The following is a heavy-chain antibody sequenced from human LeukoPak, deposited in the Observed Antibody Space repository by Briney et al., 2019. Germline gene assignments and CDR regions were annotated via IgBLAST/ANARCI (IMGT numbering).Heavy chain of an antibody. Sequence: TGGSLRLSCAASGFTVSSNYMSWVRQAPGKGLEWVSVIYSGGSTYYAGSVKGRFTISRDNSKNTLYLQMNSLRAEDTAVYYCARANQGGSEWYYYYYMDVWGKGTTVTVSS. CDR2: IYSGGST. D-gene: IGHD3-3*01. J-gene: IGHJ6*03. CDR3: ARANQGGSEWYYYYYMDV. V-gene: IGHV3-53*01. CDR1: GFTVSSNY.